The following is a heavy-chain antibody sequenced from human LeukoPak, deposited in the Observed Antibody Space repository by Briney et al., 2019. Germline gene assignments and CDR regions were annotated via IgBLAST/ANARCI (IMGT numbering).Heavy chain of an antibody. V-gene: IGHV1-69*13. CDR3: ASGPGEEYYYYGMDV. Sequence: PAASVKVSCKASGGTFSSYAISWVRQAPRQGLEWMGGIIPIFGTANYAQKFQGRVTITADESTSTAYMELSSLRSEDTAVYYCASGPGEEYYYYGMDVWGQGTTVTVSS. D-gene: IGHD3-10*01. J-gene: IGHJ6*02. CDR2: IIPIFGTA. CDR1: GGTFSSYA.